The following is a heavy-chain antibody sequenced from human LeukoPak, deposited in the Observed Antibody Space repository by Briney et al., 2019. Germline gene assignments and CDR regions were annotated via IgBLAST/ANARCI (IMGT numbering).Heavy chain of an antibody. D-gene: IGHD2-15*01. CDR2: LSGSGSTK. CDR3: ARVLRYCSGGNCYSGGLGYMDV. CDR1: GFTFNDYY. J-gene: IGHJ6*03. V-gene: IGHV3-11*01. Sequence: PGGSLRLSCAASGFTFNDYYMSWIRQAPGKGLEWVSYLSGSGSTKYYADSVKGRFTISRDNAKNSLFLQMNSLRAEDTAVYYCARVLRYCSGGNCYSGGLGYMDVWGKGTTVTISS.